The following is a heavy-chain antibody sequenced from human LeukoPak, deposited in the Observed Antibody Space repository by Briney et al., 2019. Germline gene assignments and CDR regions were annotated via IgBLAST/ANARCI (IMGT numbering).Heavy chain of an antibody. CDR3: ASGKGYSGYVGSFDY. V-gene: IGHV3-7*01. J-gene: IGHJ4*02. CDR2: IKQDGSEK. CDR1: GLTFRRYW. D-gene: IGHD5-12*01. Sequence: PGWSLTLSCAASGLTFRRYWMSWVRPAPGKGLEWVANIKQDGSEKYYVDSVKGRFTIPRDNAKNSLYLQMNSLRAEDTAVYYCASGKGYSGYVGSFDYWGQGTLVTVSS.